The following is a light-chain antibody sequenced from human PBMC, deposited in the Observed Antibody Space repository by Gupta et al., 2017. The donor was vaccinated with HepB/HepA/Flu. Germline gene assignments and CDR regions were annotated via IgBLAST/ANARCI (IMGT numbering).Light chain of an antibody. V-gene: IGKV3-20*01. J-gene: IGKJ5*01. CDR2: GAS. CDR3: QQYSTSPFT. CDR1: QSVSSSY. Sequence: EIVLPQSPGTLSLSPGERATLPCRASQSVSSSYLAWYQQKPGQAPRLLIYGASSRATGIPDRFSGSGSGTDFTLTISRLEPEDFAVYYCQQYSTSPFTFGQGTRLEIK.